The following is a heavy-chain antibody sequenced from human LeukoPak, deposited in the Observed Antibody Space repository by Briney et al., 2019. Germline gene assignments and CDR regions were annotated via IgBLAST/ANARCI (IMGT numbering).Heavy chain of an antibody. J-gene: IGHJ4*02. CDR2: IYYSGST. V-gene: IGHV4-31*03. CDR1: GGSISSGGYY. CDR3: ARARSAAGNFDY. Sequence: PSETLSLTCTVSGGSISSGGYYWSWIRHHPGRGLEWIVYIYYSGSTYSNPSLKSRVTISADTSKNQFSLTLSSVTAADTAVYYCARARSAAGNFDYWGQGTLVTVSS. D-gene: IGHD6-13*01.